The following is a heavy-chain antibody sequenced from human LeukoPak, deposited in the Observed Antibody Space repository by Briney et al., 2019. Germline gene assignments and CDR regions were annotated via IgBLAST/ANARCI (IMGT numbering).Heavy chain of an antibody. CDR2: ISGSGGST. Sequence: GGSLRLSCAASGFTVSRKYMSWVRQAPGKGLEWVSAISGSGGSTYYADSVKGRFTISRDNAKNSLYLQMNSLRAEDTAVYYCARDVGRVYWGQGTLVTVSS. CDR1: GFTVSRKY. D-gene: IGHD1-26*01. V-gene: IGHV3-23*01. J-gene: IGHJ4*02. CDR3: ARDVGRVY.